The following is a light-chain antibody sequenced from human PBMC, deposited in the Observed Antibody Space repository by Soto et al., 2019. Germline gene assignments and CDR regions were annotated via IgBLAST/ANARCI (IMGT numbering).Light chain of an antibody. CDR2: GAS. Sequence: EIVMTQSPATLSVSPGERATLSCRASQSVSSNLAWYQQKPGQAPRLLIYGASTRATAIPARFSGSRSGTEFTLTISSLPSEDFALYYDQQYNNCPWTFGHGTKVEI. CDR3: QQYNNCPWT. CDR1: QSVSSN. J-gene: IGKJ1*01. V-gene: IGKV3-15*01.